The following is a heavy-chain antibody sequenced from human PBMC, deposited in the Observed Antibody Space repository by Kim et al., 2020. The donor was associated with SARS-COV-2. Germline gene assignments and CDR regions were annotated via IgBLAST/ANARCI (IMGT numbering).Heavy chain of an antibody. D-gene: IGHD1-26*01. J-gene: IGHJ4*02. V-gene: IGHV3-23*01. CDR2: ISGSGGST. CDR1: GFTFSSYA. CDR3: AKDPDEISGSYHGLRSDY. Sequence: GGSLRLSCAASGFTFSSYAMSWVRQAPGKGLEWVSAISGSGGSTYYADSVKGRFTISRDNSKNTLYLQMNSLRAEDTAVYYCAKDPDEISGSYHGLRSDYWGQGTLVTVSS.